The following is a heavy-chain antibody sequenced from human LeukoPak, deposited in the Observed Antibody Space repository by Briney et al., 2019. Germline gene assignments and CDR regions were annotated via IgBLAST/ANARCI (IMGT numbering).Heavy chain of an antibody. CDR3: AKGFYCSSSTCLDY. CDR2: ISGSGGST. V-gene: IGHV3-23*01. D-gene: IGHD2-2*01. J-gene: IGHJ4*02. CDR1: GFTFSSYG. Sequence: GGSLRLSCAASGFTFSSYGMSWVRQAPGKGLEWVSAISGSGGSTYYADSVKGRFTISRDNSKNTLYLQTNSLRAEDTAVYYCAKGFYCSSSTCLDYWGQGTLVTVSS.